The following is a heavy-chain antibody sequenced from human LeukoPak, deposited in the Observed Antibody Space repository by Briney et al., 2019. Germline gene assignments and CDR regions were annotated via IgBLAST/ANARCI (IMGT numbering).Heavy chain of an antibody. J-gene: IGHJ3*02. D-gene: IGHD2-2*01. CDR1: GFTFSSYG. Sequence: GGSLRLSCAASGFTFSSYGMHWVRQAPGKGLEWVAFIRYDGSNKYYADSVKGRFTISRDNSKNTPYLQMNSLRAEDTAVYYCAKWGIAFGDIVVVPAAGGAAFDIWGQGTMVTVSS. V-gene: IGHV3-30*02. CDR2: IRYDGSNK. CDR3: AKWGIAFGDIVVVPAAGGAAFDI.